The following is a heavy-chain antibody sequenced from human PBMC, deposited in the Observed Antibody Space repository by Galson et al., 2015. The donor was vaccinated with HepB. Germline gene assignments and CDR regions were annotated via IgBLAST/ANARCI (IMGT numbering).Heavy chain of an antibody. D-gene: IGHD3-3*01. Sequence: SLRLSCAASGFTLSTYGLHWVRQTPGKGLEWVAVISHDANFRHYVDSVKGRFTVSRDDSKNTVYLQMNSLRGEDTGVYFCGKEFYHYLDYWGQGILVTVSS. CDR2: ISHDANFR. CDR3: GKEFYHYLDY. V-gene: IGHV3-30*18. CDR1: GFTLSTYG. J-gene: IGHJ4*02.